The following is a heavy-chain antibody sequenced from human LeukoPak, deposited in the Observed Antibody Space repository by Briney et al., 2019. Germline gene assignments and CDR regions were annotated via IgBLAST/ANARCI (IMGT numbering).Heavy chain of an antibody. CDR2: IYAGGTT. CDR3: ARGGGTYYGDY. Sequence: HPGGSLRLSCAASGLFVTQNYMSWVRQAPGRGLEWVSVIYAGGTTYYADSVKDRFTISTDKSKNTLYLQMDNLRAEDTAVYYCARGGGTYYGDYWGQGALVIVSS. CDR1: GLFVTQNY. J-gene: IGHJ4*02. D-gene: IGHD1-26*01. V-gene: IGHV3-53*01.